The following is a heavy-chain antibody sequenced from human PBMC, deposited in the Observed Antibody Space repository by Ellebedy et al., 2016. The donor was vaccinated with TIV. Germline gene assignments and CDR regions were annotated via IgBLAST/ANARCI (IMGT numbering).Heavy chain of an antibody. CDR2: ITPDGSKK. Sequence: GESLKISCAASGFTFDDYGMSWVRQAPGKGLEWVAEITPDGSKKYYLDSVKGRFTVSRDNPTNSLYLQMNSLTVEDTAVYYCASSHAGWGQGTLVTVSS. CDR3: ASSHAG. V-gene: IGHV3-7*01. J-gene: IGHJ4*02. CDR1: GFTFDDYG.